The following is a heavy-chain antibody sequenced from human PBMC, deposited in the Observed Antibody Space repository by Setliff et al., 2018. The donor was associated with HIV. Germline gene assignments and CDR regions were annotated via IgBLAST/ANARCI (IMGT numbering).Heavy chain of an antibody. CDR1: GGSFSGCH. CDR3: AAPRGMTTIFDF. D-gene: IGHD4-4*01. Sequence: SETLSLTCAVYGGSFSGCHWSWIRQSPGKGLEWIGEINHSGTTNYNPSLKNRATISVDTSKNQFTLRLTSVTAADTAVYYCAAPRGMTTIFDFWGQGTLVTVSS. V-gene: IGHV4-34*01. J-gene: IGHJ5*01. CDR2: INHSGTT.